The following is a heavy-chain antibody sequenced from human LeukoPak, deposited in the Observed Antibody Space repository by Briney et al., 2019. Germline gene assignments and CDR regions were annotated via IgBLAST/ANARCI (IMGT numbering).Heavy chain of an antibody. CDR1: GFTFSSYT. D-gene: IGHD1-26*01. CDR3: ARDSSGSLNFDY. V-gene: IGHV3-48*01. CDR2: ISSSSSTI. J-gene: IGHJ4*02. Sequence: GGSLRLSCAASGFTFSSYTMNWVRQAPGEGLEWVSYISSSSSTIYYADSVKGRFTISRDNAKNSLYLQMYSLRAEDTAVYYCARDSSGSLNFDYWGRGTLVTVSS.